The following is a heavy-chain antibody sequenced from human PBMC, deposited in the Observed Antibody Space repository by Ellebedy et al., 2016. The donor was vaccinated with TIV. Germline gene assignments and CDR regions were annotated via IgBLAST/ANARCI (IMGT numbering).Heavy chain of an antibody. J-gene: IGHJ4*02. CDR2: IFYTGSST. D-gene: IGHD1-26*01. V-gene: IGHV4-39*01. CDR1: GGSISSGGYH. Sequence: SETLSLXXTVSGGSISSGGYHWGWIRQPPGKGLERMGNIFYTGSSTNYNPSLKSRVYMSIDMSKNQFSLRLISVTASDTAVFYCARHSDEWELSVWGQGTLVTVSP. CDR3: ARHSDEWELSV.